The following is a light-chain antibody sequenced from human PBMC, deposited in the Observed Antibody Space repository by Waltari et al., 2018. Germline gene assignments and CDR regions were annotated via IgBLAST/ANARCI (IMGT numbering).Light chain of an antibody. CDR2: LGS. CDR3: MQTLQIPPT. V-gene: IGKV2-28*01. Sequence: DIVLTQSPLSLPVSPGEPASISCRSSQSLLYSNGHNSLDWYLQRPGQSPQLLIYLGSYRPAGVPDRFSGSVSGTDFTLKISRVEAEDVGIYYCMQTLQIPPTFGPGTRVDIK. J-gene: IGKJ3*01. CDR1: QSLLYSNGHNS.